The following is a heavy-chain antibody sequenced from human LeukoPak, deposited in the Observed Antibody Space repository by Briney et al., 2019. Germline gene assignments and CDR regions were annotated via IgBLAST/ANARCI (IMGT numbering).Heavy chain of an antibody. V-gene: IGHV4-39*01. D-gene: IGHD1-14*01. CDR1: GGSISSSSYY. CDR3: ARHGNWDRTFFDY. Sequence: SETLSLTCTVSGGSISSSSYYWGWIRQPPGKGLEWIGSIYYSGSTYYSPSLKSRVTISVDTSKNQFSLKLSSVTAADTAVYYCARHGNWDRTFFDYWGQGTLVTVSS. J-gene: IGHJ4*02. CDR2: IYYSGST.